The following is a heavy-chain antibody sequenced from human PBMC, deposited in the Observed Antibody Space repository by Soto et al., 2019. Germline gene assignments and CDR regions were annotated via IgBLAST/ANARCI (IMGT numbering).Heavy chain of an antibody. CDR3: ARIQLERPFDY. J-gene: IGHJ4*02. V-gene: IGHV1-18*01. Sequence: ASVKLSCKASGDTFASCCICWLLQSPGQGLEWMGWISAYNGNTNYAQRLQGRVTMTTDTSTSTAYMELRSLRSDDTAVYYCARIQLERPFDYWGQGTLVTVSS. CDR1: GDTFASCC. D-gene: IGHD1-1*01. CDR2: ISAYNGNT.